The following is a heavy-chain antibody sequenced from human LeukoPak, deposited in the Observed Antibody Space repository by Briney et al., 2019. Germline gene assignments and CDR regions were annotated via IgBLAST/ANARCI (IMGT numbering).Heavy chain of an antibody. V-gene: IGHV4-59*01. CDR2: IYYNGNT. CDR3: ARVEDSGYGSYYYYGMDV. Sequence: SETLSLTCTVSGGSISSYYWSWIRQPPGKGLEWIGYIYYNGNTNYNPSLKSRVTISVDTSKNQFSLKVSSVTAADTAVYYCARVEDSGYGSYYYYGMDVWGQGTTVTVSS. D-gene: IGHD5-12*01. CDR1: GGSISSYY. J-gene: IGHJ6*02.